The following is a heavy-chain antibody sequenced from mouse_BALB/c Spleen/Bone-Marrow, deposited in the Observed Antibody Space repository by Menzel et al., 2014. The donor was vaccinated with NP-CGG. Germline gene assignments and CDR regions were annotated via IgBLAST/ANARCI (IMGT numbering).Heavy chain of an antibody. D-gene: IGHD2-4*01. CDR1: GYTFTDYW. CDR3: ARKYDYYYAMDY. CDR2: IDTSDSYT. J-gene: IGHJ4*01. Sequence: VQLQQSGAELVMPGASVKMSCKASGYTFTDYWMHRVKQRPGQGLEWIGAIDTSDSYTSYNQKFKGKATLTVDESSSTAYMQLSSLTSEDSAVYYCARKYDYYYAMDYWGQGTSVTVSS. V-gene: IGHV1-69*01.